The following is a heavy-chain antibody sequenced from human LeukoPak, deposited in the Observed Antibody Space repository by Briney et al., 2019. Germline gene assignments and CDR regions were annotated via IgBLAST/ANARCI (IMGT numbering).Heavy chain of an antibody. CDR3: AKDRAIAAAGNTNDHFDY. J-gene: IGHJ4*02. CDR1: GFTFSSYG. D-gene: IGHD6-13*01. Sequence: GRSLRLSCAASGFTFSSYGMHWVRQAPGKGLEWVSVISYDGINKDYPDSVKGQFTISRDNSKNTLYLQMNSLRAEDTAVYYCAKDRAIAAAGNTNDHFDYWGQGTLVTVSS. CDR2: ISYDGINK. V-gene: IGHV3-30*18.